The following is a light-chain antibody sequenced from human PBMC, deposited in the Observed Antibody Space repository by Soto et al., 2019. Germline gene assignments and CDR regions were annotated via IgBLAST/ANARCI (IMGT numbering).Light chain of an antibody. V-gene: IGKV1-39*01. CDR3: QQSYGDPYT. CDR2: AAS. J-gene: IGKJ2*01. CDR1: QSISGY. Sequence: DIQMTQSPSSLSASVGDRVTITCRASQSISGYLNWYQQKPGKAPNLLIYAASSLQSGVPSRFSGSGSGTEFTLTISTLQPEDFATYFCQQSYGDPYTFGKGTSLEIK.